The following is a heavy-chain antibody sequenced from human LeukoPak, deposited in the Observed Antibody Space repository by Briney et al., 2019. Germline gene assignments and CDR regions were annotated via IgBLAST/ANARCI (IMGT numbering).Heavy chain of an antibody. CDR1: RFTFKDYA. Sequence: GWSLRLSCAATRFTFKDYAMHWVRQPPRKGLEWVSSIYWTGGGTDDATSVKGPFTISRDNAKNSLYLQLSSLRTQHRALYYCAKHMRATNTYSFGSLVVSGQGTTVTVSS. CDR3: AKHMRATNTYSFGSLVV. J-gene: IGHJ6*02. CDR2: IYWTGGGT. D-gene: IGHD1-26*01. V-gene: IGHV3-9*01.